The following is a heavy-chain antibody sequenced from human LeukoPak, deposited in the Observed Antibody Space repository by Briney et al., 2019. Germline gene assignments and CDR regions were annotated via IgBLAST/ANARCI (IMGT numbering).Heavy chain of an antibody. D-gene: IGHD3-3*01. CDR3: ARTVQWSVRPSDAFDI. Sequence: SDTLSLTCAVSGYSISSSNWWGWIRQPPGKGLEWIGYIYYSGSTYYNPSLKSRVTMSVDTSKNQFSLKLSSVTAVDTAVYYCARTVQWSVRPSDAFDIWGQATMVTVSS. J-gene: IGHJ3*02. CDR1: GYSISSSNW. V-gene: IGHV4-28*01. CDR2: IYYSGST.